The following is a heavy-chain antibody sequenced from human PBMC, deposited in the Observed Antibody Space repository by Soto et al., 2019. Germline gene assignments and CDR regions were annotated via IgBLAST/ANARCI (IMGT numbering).Heavy chain of an antibody. CDR2: IYWDDDE. CDR3: AHRPRGYSYHFDY. Sequence: QITLKESGPPLVKPTQPLTLTCTFSGFSLTTRGVGVGWIRQPPGKALEWLALIYWDDDEGYRPSLKSRLTITKDTSKNHVVLTMINMDPVDTATYYCAHRPRGYSYHFDYWGQGTLVTVSS. J-gene: IGHJ4*02. CDR1: GFSLTTRGVG. D-gene: IGHD5-18*01. V-gene: IGHV2-5*02.